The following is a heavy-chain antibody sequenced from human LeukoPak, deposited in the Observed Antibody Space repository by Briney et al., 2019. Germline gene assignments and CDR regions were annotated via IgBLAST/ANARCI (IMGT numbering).Heavy chain of an antibody. D-gene: IGHD3-10*01. CDR3: AKTGHGSGSPS. Sequence: GGSLRLSCAASGFTFSSYAISWVRQAPGKGLEWVSAISGSGGSTYYADSVKGRFTISRDNSKNTLYLQMNSLRAEDTAVYYCAKTGHGSGSPSWGQGTLVTVSS. CDR2: ISGSGGST. V-gene: IGHV3-23*01. CDR1: GFTFSSYA. J-gene: IGHJ4*02.